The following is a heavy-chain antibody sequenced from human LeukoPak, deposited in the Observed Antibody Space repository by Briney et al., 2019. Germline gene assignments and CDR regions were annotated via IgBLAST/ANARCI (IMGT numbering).Heavy chain of an antibody. V-gene: IGHV4-34*01. Sequence: SETLSLTCAVYGGSFSGYYWSWIRQPPGQGLEWIGEINHSGSTNYNPSLKSRVTISVDTSKNQFSLKLSSVTAADTAVYYCARGLYSSSWLYYWGQGTLVTVSS. D-gene: IGHD6-13*01. CDR3: ARGLYSSSWLYY. CDR1: GGSFSGYY. CDR2: INHSGST. J-gene: IGHJ4*02.